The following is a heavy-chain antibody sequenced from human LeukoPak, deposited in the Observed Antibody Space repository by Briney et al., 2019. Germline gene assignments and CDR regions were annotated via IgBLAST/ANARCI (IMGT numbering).Heavy chain of an antibody. J-gene: IGHJ4*02. Sequence: SETLSFTCTVSGGSISSYYWSWIRQPAGKGLEWIGRIYTSGSTNYNPSLKSRVTMSVDTSKNQFSLKLSSVTAADTAVYYCARGFGEDYGDYRSPFDYWGQGTLVTVSS. V-gene: IGHV4-4*07. CDR2: IYTSGST. D-gene: IGHD4-17*01. CDR1: GGSISSYY. CDR3: ARGFGEDYGDYRSPFDY.